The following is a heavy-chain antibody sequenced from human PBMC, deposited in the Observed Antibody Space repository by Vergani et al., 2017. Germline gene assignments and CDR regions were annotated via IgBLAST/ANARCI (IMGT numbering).Heavy chain of an antibody. CDR3: AKAGSVTSGSLQYNFYMDV. Sequence: QVQLAESGGGRVQPGRSLRLSCAASGFSFSSRAIHWVRQAPGKGLEWVAVISNDGSKKYYADSVKGRFTISRDNSKNTLDLQMNSLRNQDTAVYYCAKAGSVTSGSLQYNFYMDVWGKGTTVTVS. CDR2: ISNDGSKK. CDR1: GFSFSSRA. V-gene: IGHV3-30*18. J-gene: IGHJ6*03. D-gene: IGHD3-10*01.